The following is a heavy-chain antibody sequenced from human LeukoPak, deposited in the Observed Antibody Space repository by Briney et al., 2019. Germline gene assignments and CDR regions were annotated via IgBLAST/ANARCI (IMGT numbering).Heavy chain of an antibody. D-gene: IGHD5/OR15-5a*01. CDR3: APNSVHDWSAFDI. Sequence: SQTLSLTCTVSVDSISSYYWTWSRQPPGEGLEWIGYIYNMGSTNYNPSLKSRVTISVDTSKNQFSLKLSSVTAADPAVYYCAPNSVHDWSAFDIWGQGTMVTVSS. V-gene: IGHV4-59*01. CDR2: IYNMGST. J-gene: IGHJ3*02. CDR1: VDSISSYY.